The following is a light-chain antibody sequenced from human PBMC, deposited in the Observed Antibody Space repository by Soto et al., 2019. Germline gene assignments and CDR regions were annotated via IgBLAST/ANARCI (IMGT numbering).Light chain of an antibody. V-gene: IGKV1-39*01. CDR1: QSISSY. J-gene: IGKJ4*01. CDR3: QQSYSTSGT. CDR2: AAS. Sequence: DIQMTQSASSLSASVGDRVTITCGASQSISSYLNWYQQKPGKAPKLLIYAASSLQSGVPSRFSGSGSGTDFTLTISSLQPEDFATYYCQQSYSTSGTFGGGTKVDIK.